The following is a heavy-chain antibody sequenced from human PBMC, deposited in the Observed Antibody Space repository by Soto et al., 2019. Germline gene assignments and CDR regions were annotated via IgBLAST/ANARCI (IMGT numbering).Heavy chain of an antibody. J-gene: IGHJ4*02. CDR1: GFTVSSNY. V-gene: IGHV3-53*01. CDR2: IYSAGNT. Sequence: PWGSLRLSCAASGFTVSSNYMSWVRQAPGKGLEWLSIIYSAGNTYYADSVKGRFTISRDNSQNTLYLQMNSLRADDTAVYYCARVIAAAGTDYFDLWGQGTMIT. D-gene: IGHD6-13*01. CDR3: ARVIAAAGTDYFDL.